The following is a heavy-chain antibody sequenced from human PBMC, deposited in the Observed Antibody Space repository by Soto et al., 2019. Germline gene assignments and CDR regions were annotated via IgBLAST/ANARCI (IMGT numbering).Heavy chain of an antibody. CDR3: ARSGGSYNFDS. Sequence: SETLSLTCTVSSGSVSTYYWSWIRQPAGKGLGWIGRIFINGNTNYNPSLRSRVTMSVDTSKGQFSLNLTSVTAADTAVYFCARSGGSYNFDSWGQGILVTVSS. J-gene: IGHJ4*02. CDR2: IFINGNT. V-gene: IGHV4-4*07. D-gene: IGHD1-26*01. CDR1: SGSVSTYY.